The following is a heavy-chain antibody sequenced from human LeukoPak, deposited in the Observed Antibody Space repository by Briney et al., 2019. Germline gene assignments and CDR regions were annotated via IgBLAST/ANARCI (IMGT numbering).Heavy chain of an antibody. CDR3: ARANYYYDSSGYYYSYYFDS. CDR1: GDSSSSGSFA. J-gene: IGHJ4*02. CDR2: IYRSGTT. D-gene: IGHD3-22*01. Sequence: PSQTLSLTCGVSGDSSSSGSFAWSWIRQPPGKGLEWIGYIYRSGTTHYNPSLKSRVTISADRSKNQFSLRLSSMTAADTAVYYCARANYYYDSSGYYYSYYFDSWGQGALVTVSS. V-gene: IGHV4-30-2*01.